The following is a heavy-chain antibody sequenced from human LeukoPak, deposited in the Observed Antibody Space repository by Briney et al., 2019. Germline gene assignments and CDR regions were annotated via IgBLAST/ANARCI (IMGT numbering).Heavy chain of an antibody. D-gene: IGHD6-13*01. CDR1: GGTFSSYA. Sequence: SVNVSCKASGGTFSSYAISWVRQAPGQGLEWMGGIIPIFGTADYAQKFQGRVTITTDESTSTAYMELSSLRSEDTAVYYCARGQAAGAAYYYYYMDVWGKGTTVTVSS. J-gene: IGHJ6*03. V-gene: IGHV1-69*05. CDR2: IIPIFGTA. CDR3: ARGQAAGAAYYYYYMDV.